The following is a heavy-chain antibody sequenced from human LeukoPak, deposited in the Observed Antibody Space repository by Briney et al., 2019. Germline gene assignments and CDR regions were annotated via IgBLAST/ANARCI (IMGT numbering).Heavy chain of an antibody. J-gene: IGHJ4*02. CDR1: GGSISSYY. CDR2: IYYSGST. V-gene: IGHV4-59*01. Sequence: SETLSLTCTVSGGSISSYYWSWIRQPPGRGLEWIGYIYYSGSTNYNPSLKSRVTISVDTSKNQFSLKLSSVTAADTAVYYCARAADFWNGRSFDYWGRGTLVTVSS. CDR3: ARAADFWNGRSFDY. D-gene: IGHD3/OR15-3a*01.